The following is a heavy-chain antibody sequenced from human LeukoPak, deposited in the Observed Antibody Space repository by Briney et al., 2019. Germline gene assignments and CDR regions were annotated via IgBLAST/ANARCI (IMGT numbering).Heavy chain of an antibody. CDR2: IKSKTDGGTT. D-gene: IGHD2-15*01. V-gene: IGHV3-15*01. CDR1: GFTFSKAW. Sequence: YPGGSLRLSCAASGFTFSKAWMSWVRQAPGKGLEWVGRIKSKTDGGTTDYAAPVKGRFTISRDDSKNTLYLQMNSLKTEDTAVYYCTTDRYWGGLDYWGQGTLVTVSS. J-gene: IGHJ4*02. CDR3: TTDRYWGGLDY.